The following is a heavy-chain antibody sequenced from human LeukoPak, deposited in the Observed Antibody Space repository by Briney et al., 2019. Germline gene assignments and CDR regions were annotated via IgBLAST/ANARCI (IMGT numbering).Heavy chain of an antibody. CDR2: IIPIFGTA. D-gene: IGHD2-8*01. CDR3: ARDPRGVLGTFDY. V-gene: IGHV1-69*01. Sequence: GASVKVSCKASGGTFSSYAISWVRQAPGQGLEWMGGIIPIFGTANYAQKFQGRVTITADESTSTAYMELSSLRSEDTAVYYCARDPRGVLGTFDYWGQGTLVTVSS. J-gene: IGHJ4*02. CDR1: GGTFSSYA.